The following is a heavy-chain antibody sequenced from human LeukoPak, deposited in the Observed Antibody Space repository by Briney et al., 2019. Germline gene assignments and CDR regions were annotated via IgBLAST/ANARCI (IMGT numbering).Heavy chain of an antibody. CDR3: ARTASGYYLFDY. V-gene: IGHV4-61*02. Sequence: SETLSLTCTVSGGSIRSGSYYWNWIRQPAGKGLEWIGRMYTSGGTNYNPSLKSRVTISVDTSKNQFSLKLSSVTAADTAVYYCARTASGYYLFDYWGQGTLVTVSS. J-gene: IGHJ4*02. CDR1: GGSIRSGSYY. D-gene: IGHD3-22*01. CDR2: MYTSGGT.